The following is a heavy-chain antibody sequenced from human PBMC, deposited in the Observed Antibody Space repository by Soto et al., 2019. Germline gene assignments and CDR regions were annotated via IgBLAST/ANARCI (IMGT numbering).Heavy chain of an antibody. CDR2: MNPNSGNT. Sequence: QVQLVQSGAEVKKPGASVKVSCKASGYTFTSYDINWVRQATGQGLEWMGWMNPNSGNTGYAQKFQGGVTMIRNTSIRTAYMELGSLRAEDAAVYYCARGEVTSDYYYGMDFWGQGTTVTVS. J-gene: IGHJ6*02. CDR1: GYTFTSYD. V-gene: IGHV1-8*01. D-gene: IGHD4-17*01. CDR3: ARGEVTSDYYYGMDF.